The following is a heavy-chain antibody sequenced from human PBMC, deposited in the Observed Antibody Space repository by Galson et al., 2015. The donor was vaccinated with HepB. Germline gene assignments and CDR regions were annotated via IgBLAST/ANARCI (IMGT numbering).Heavy chain of an antibody. D-gene: IGHD3-22*01. CDR2: IHSNGTT. CDR1: GGSVTSSSYY. Sequence: ETLSLTCTVSGGSVTSSSYYWSWIRQSPGKGLEWIGSIHSNGTTFYNPSHKSRVTISGDASRMQFSLTLMSVTAADTATYFCARFLYYDSSAFYFDYWGQGALVTVSS. J-gene: IGHJ4*02. V-gene: IGHV4-39*01. CDR3: ARFLYYDSSAFYFDY.